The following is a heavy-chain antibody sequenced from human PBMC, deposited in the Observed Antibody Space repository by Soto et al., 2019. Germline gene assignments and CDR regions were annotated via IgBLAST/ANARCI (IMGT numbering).Heavy chain of an antibody. D-gene: IGHD1-7*01. J-gene: IGHJ6*03. CDR1: GFTFSSYG. Sequence: PGGSLRLSCAASGFTFSSYGMHWVRQAPGKGLEWVAVISYDGSNKYYADSVKGRFTISRDNSKNTLYLQMNSLRAEDTAVYYWAKEEKGGTTSFYYYYMDVWGKGTTVTVSS. V-gene: IGHV3-30*18. CDR3: AKEEKGGTTSFYYYYMDV. CDR2: ISYDGSNK.